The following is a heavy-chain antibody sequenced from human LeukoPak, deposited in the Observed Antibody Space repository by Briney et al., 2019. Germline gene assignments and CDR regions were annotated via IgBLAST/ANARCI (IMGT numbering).Heavy chain of an antibody. CDR1: GFTVSSNY. J-gene: IGHJ3*02. V-gene: IGHV3-53*05. Sequence: GGSLRLSCAASGFTVSSNYMSWVRQAPGKGLEWVSVIYSGGSTYYADSVKGRFTISRDNSKNTLYLQMNSLRAEDTAVYYCAKDRVIIDAFDIWGQGTMVTVSS. D-gene: IGHD3-10*01. CDR3: AKDRVIIDAFDI. CDR2: IYSGGST.